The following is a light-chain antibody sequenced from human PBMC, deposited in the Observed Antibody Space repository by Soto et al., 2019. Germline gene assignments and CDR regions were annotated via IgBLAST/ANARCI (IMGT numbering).Light chain of an antibody. CDR2: WAS. CDR3: QQYYSTLPYT. CDR1: QSVLYSSNNKNY. Sequence: DIVMTQSPDSLAVSLGERATINCKSSQSVLYSSNNKNYLAWYQQKPGQPPKLLIYWASTRESGVPDRFSGSGSGTDFTLTISSLQAGDVAVYYCQQYYSTLPYTFGQGTKPEIK. J-gene: IGKJ2*01. V-gene: IGKV4-1*01.